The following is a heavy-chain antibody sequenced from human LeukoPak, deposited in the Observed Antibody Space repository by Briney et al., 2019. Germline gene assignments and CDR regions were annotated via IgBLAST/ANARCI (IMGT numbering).Heavy chain of an antibody. CDR2: IFPIFGTA. CDR3: AVNPTYCSSTSCYVGTY. D-gene: IGHD2-2*01. J-gene: IGHJ4*02. V-gene: IGHV1-69*01. Sequence: SVKVSCKASGGTFSSYAISWVRQAPGQGLEWMGGIFPIFGTANYAQKFQGRVTITADESTSTAYMELSSLRSEDTAVYYCAVNPTYCSSTSCYVGTYWGQGTLVTVSS. CDR1: GGTFSSYA.